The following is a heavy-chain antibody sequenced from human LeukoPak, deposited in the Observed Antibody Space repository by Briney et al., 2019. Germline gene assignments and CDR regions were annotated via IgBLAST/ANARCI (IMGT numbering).Heavy chain of an antibody. V-gene: IGHV4-59*12. Sequence: PSETLSLTCTVSGGSISSYYWSWIRQPPGKGLEWIGYIQDSGTTNYNPSLKSRVTISVDTSKNQFSLKVSSVTAADTAVYYCARDTRNYYDSSGYYLVDYWGQGTLVTVSS. CDR1: GGSISSYY. CDR2: IQDSGTT. CDR3: ARDTRNYYDSSGYYLVDY. J-gene: IGHJ4*02. D-gene: IGHD3-22*01.